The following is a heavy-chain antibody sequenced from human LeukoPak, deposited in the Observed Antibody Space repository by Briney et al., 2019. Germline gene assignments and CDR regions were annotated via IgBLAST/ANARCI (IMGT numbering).Heavy chain of an antibody. J-gene: IGHJ4*02. CDR2: ISYDGSNK. CDR3: AKALYSGSYYNY. CDR1: GFTFSSYG. D-gene: IGHD1-26*01. V-gene: IGHV3-30*18. Sequence: PGRSLRLSRAASGFTFSSYGMHWVRQAPGKGLEWVAVISYDGSNKYYADSVKGRFTISRDNSKNTLYLQMNSLRAEDTAVYYCAKALYSGSYYNYWGQGTLVTVSS.